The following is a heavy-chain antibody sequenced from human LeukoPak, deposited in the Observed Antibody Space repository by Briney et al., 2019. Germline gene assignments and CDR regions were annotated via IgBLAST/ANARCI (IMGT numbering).Heavy chain of an antibody. Sequence: GGSLRLSCAASGFTFTNYWMHWVRQVPGKGLVWVSHINHDGSSTNYADPVKGRFTISRDNAKNTLYLQMNSLTAEGTAVYYCARDLGYNSASWGQGTLVTVSS. CDR1: GFTFTNYW. V-gene: IGHV3-74*01. CDR2: INHDGSST. D-gene: IGHD5-18*01. J-gene: IGHJ5*02. CDR3: ARDLGYNSAS.